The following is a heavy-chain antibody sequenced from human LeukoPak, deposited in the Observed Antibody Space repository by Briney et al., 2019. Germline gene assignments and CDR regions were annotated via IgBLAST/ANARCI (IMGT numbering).Heavy chain of an antibody. J-gene: IGHJ4*02. CDR1: GFTLSSCW. V-gene: IGHV3-7*04. Sequence: GGSLRLSCAASGFTLSSCWMSWVRQAPGKGLEWVANIKQDGSEINYVDSVKGRFTISRDNAKNSMLLQMNSLRAEDTAVYYCARADYGGNLFFDYWGQGALVTVSS. CDR3: ARADYGGNLFFDY. D-gene: IGHD4-23*01. CDR2: IKQDGSEI.